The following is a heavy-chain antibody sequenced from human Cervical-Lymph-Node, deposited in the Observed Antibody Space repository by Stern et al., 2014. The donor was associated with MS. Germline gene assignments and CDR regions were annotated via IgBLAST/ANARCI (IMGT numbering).Heavy chain of an antibody. V-gene: IGHV4-61*02. CDR1: GVSVSSGRYY. J-gene: IGHJ4*02. CDR2: IYPTGST. Sequence: VQLVESGPGLVKPSQTLSLTCSVSGVSVSSGRYYWSWIRQSAGEGLEWVGRIYPTGSTAYNPSLQSRIAISIATAANYFSLGLPSVTAADTAVYYCARSGVVGGTVHYYYWGQGTLVTVSS. CDR3: ARSGVVGGTVHYYY. D-gene: IGHD1-26*01.